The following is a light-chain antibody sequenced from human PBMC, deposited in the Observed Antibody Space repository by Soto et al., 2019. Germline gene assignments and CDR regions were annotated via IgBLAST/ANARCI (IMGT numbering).Light chain of an antibody. Sequence: DIQLTQSPSFLSASVGDRVTITCRASQGISGYLAWYQQKPGKAPKLLIYAASTLQSGVPSRFSGSRSGTEFTLTISSLQPEDFATYYCQQLNSYPLTFGGGTKVEIK. V-gene: IGKV1-9*01. CDR2: AAS. CDR1: QGISGY. J-gene: IGKJ4*01. CDR3: QQLNSYPLT.